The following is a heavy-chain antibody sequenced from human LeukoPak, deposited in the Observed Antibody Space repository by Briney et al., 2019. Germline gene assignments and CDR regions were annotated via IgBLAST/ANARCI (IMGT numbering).Heavy chain of an antibody. CDR2: IYYSGST. D-gene: IGHD4-17*01. CDR3: ARDQDGDVYFDY. CDR1: GGSISSGGYS. V-gene: IGHV4-30-4*07. Sequence: SETLSLTCAVSGGSISSGGYSWSWIRQPPGKGVEWIGYIYYSGSTYYNPSLKSRVTISVDTSKNQFSLKLSSVTAADTAVYYCARDQDGDVYFDYWGQGTLVTVSS. J-gene: IGHJ4*02.